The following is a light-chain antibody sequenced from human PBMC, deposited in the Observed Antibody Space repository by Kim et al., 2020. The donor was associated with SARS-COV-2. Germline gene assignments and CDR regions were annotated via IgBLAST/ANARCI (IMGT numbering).Light chain of an antibody. CDR1: QSVSNK. J-gene: IGKJ5*01. CDR2: DAS. Sequence: EIVVTQSPATLSVSPGESATLSCRASQSVSNKVAWHQQKPGQAPRLLIYDASTRATGIPARFTGSGSGTEFTLTINSLQSEDFAVYHCQQYNKWPVSFGQGTRQEIK. CDR3: QQYNKWPVS. V-gene: IGKV3-15*01.